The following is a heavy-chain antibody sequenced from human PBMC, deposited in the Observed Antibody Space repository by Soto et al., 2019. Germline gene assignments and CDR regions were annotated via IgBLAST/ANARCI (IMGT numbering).Heavy chain of an antibody. CDR1: GFTFSSYG. CDR2: ISYDGSNK. J-gene: IGHJ4*02. CDR3: AKDDAWFGELLSQGSDY. V-gene: IGHV3-30*18. Sequence: QVQLVESGGGVVQPGRSLRLSCAASGFTFSSYGMHWVRQAPGKGLEWVAVISYDGSNKYYADSVKGRFTISRDNSKNTFYRQINSLRAGDTAVYYCAKDDAWFGELLSQGSDYWGQGTLVTVSS. D-gene: IGHD3-10*01.